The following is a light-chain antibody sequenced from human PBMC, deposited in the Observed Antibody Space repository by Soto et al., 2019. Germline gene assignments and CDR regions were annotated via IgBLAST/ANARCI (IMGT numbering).Light chain of an antibody. CDR1: SSDVGAYNY. CDR2: EVT. J-gene: IGLJ3*02. Sequence: QSVLTQPASVSGSPGQSITISCTATSSDVGAYNYVSWYQQHPGKVPKLMIYEVTNRPSGISNRFSGSKYGNTASLTISGLQAEDEADYYCSSYTTGDTWVFGGGTKVTVL. V-gene: IGLV2-14*01. CDR3: SSYTTGDTWV.